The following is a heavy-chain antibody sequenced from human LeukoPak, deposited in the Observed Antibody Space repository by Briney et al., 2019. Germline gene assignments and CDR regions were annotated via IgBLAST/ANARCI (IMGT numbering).Heavy chain of an antibody. CDR1: GYTFTSYD. V-gene: IGHV1-8*01. CDR3: ATYTNRGPAAAGQFDDY. Sequence: ASVKVSCKASGYTFTSYDINWVRQATGQGLEWMGWMNPNSGNTGYAQKFQGRVTMTRNTSISTAYMELSSLRSEDTAVYYCATYTNRGPAAAGQFDDYWGQGTLVTVSS. D-gene: IGHD6-13*01. J-gene: IGHJ4*02. CDR2: MNPNSGNT.